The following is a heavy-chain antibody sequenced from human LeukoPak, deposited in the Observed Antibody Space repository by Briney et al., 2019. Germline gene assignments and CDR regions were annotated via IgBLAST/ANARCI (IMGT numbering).Heavy chain of an antibody. CDR3: ARDQLYCSGGYCYFDS. CDR2: VNGDGRGT. Sequence: PGGSLRLSCVASGFTFSSYWMHWVRQAPGKGLLWVSRVNGDGRGTTYADSVKGRFTISRDNARNTLYLQMNSLRAEDTAVYYCARDQLYCSGGYCYFDSWGQGTLVTVSS. D-gene: IGHD2-15*01. V-gene: IGHV3-74*01. J-gene: IGHJ4*02. CDR1: GFTFSSYW.